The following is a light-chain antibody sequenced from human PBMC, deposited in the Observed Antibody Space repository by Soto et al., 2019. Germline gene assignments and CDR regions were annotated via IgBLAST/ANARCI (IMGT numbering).Light chain of an antibody. CDR2: AAS. CDR3: QKYNSAPNT. CDR1: QDISNY. V-gene: IGKV1-27*01. Sequence: DIQMTQSPSSLSASVGDRVTITCRASQDISNYLAWYQQKPGKVPKLLIYAASTLQTGAQSRFSGSGSGTVFTLTINSLQPEDVATYYCQKYNSAPNTFGRGTRLEIK. J-gene: IGKJ2*01.